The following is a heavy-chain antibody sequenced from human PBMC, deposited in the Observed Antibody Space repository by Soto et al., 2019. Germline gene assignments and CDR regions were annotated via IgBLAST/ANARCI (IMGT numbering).Heavy chain of an antibody. CDR3: ARDRYDYIWGSYRQIDY. V-gene: IGHV1-8*01. J-gene: IGHJ4*02. Sequence: ASVKVSCKASGYTFTSYDINWVRQATGQGLEWMGWMNPNSGNTGYAQKFQGRVTMTRNTSISTAYMELSSLRSEDTAVYYCARDRYDYIWGSYRQIDYWGQGTLVTVSS. CDR1: GYTFTSYD. CDR2: MNPNSGNT. D-gene: IGHD3-16*02.